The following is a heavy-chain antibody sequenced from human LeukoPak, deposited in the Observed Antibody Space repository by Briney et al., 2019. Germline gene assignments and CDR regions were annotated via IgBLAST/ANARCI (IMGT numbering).Heavy chain of an antibody. D-gene: IGHD2-15*01. CDR3: ARETPSRSGDY. Sequence: GGSLRLSCAASGFTFSSYAMHWVRQAPGKGLEWGAVISYDGSNKYYADSVKGRFTISRDNSKNTLYLQMNSLRAEDTAVYYCARETPSRSGDYWGQGTLVTVSS. V-gene: IGHV3-30*04. J-gene: IGHJ4*02. CDR2: ISYDGSNK. CDR1: GFTFSSYA.